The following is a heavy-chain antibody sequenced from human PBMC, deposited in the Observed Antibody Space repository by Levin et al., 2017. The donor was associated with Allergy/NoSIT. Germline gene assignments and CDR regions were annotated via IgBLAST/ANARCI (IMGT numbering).Heavy chain of an antibody. CDR3: ARVTYSVVVDANRHGSYQDYLDV. D-gene: IGHD2-15*01. CDR1: GGSIGSSDW. CDR2: IFHSGTT. J-gene: IGHJ6*03. Sequence: SETLSLTCAVSGGSIGSSDWWSWVRQPPGKGLEWIGEIFHSGTTNYNPSLKSRVILSVDKSKNPFSLHLSSLTAADTAVYYCARVTYSVVVDANRHGSYQDYLDVWGKGTTVTVSS. V-gene: IGHV4-4*02.